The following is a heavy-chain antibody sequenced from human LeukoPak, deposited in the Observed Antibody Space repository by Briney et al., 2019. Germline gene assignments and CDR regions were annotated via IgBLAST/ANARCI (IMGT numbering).Heavy chain of an antibody. CDR3: ARDLHYGDFDY. CDR1: GFTFSSYE. CDR2: IISSGSTI. D-gene: IGHD4-17*01. J-gene: IGHJ4*02. Sequence: GSLRLSCAASGFTFSSYEMNWVRQAPGKGLEWVSYIISSGSTIYYADSVKGRFTISRDNAKNSLYLQMHSLRAEDTAVYYWARDLHYGDFDYWGQGTLVTVSS. V-gene: IGHV3-48*03.